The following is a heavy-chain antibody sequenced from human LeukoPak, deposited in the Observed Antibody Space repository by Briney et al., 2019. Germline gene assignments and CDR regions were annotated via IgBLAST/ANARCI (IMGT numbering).Heavy chain of an antibody. CDR1: GFTFSRNG. D-gene: IGHD3-22*01. J-gene: IGHJ4*02. Sequence: PGGSLRLSCAASGFTFSRNGMHWVRQAPGKGLEWVAFIRYDGSNRYYADSVKGRFTISRDNSKNTLYLQMNSLRAEDTAVYYCATNFEDYENYWGQGTLVTVSS. V-gene: IGHV3-30*02. CDR2: IRYDGSNR. CDR3: ATNFEDYENY.